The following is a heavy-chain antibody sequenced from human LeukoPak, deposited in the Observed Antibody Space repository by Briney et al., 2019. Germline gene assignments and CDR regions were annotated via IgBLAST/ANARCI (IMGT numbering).Heavy chain of an antibody. J-gene: IGHJ6*02. CDR2: INPSGGRT. CDR3: ARDSGYYDFWRGYSPHYYYGMDV. Sequence: ASVKVSCKASGYTFTSYYMHWVRQARGQGVEWMGRINPSGGRTSYAQKFQGRVTMTRDTSTSPVYMELTTLRSEPTAVYYCARDSGYYDFWRGYSPHYYYGMDVWGQGTTVTVSS. V-gene: IGHV1-46*01. CDR1: GYTFTSYY. D-gene: IGHD3-3*01.